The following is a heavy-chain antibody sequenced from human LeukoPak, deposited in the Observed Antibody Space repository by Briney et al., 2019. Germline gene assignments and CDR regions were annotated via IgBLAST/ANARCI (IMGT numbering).Heavy chain of an antibody. CDR1: GFTFSSYA. V-gene: IGHV3-23*01. CDR2: ISGSGGST. D-gene: IGHD6-6*01. CDR3: AKGRGIAARPDYFDY. J-gene: IGHJ4*02. Sequence: GGSPRLSCAASGFTFSSYAMNWVRQAPGEGLEWVSAISGSGGSTYHADSVKGRFTISRDNSKNTLLLQMNSLRAEDAAVYYCAKGRGIAARPDYFDYWGQGTLVTVSS.